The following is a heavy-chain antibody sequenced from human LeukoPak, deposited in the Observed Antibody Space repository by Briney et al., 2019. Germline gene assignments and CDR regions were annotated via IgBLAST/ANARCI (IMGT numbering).Heavy chain of an antibody. J-gene: IGHJ4*02. CDR3: ARVVRGGVFDH. Sequence: SETLSLTCSVSGVSISSFYRNWVRQPPGKGMEWVGDIYSSGNTNYSPSLQSRVTISVDTSKIQFSLQLSSVTAADTAVYYCARVVRGGVFDHWGQGALVTVSS. CDR2: IYSSGNT. V-gene: IGHV4-4*09. CDR1: GVSISSFY. D-gene: IGHD3-10*02.